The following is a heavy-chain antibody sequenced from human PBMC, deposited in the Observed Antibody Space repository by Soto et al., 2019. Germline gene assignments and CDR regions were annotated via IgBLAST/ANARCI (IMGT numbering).Heavy chain of an antibody. Sequence: PSETLSLTCTVSGGSISSYYWSWIRQPPGKGLEWIGYIYYSGSTNYNPSLKSRVTISVDTSKNQFSLKLSSVTAADTAVYYCARTFYGGLLDYWGQGTLVTVSS. J-gene: IGHJ4*02. D-gene: IGHD4-17*01. CDR2: IYYSGST. CDR3: ARTFYGGLLDY. CDR1: GGSISSYY. V-gene: IGHV4-59*01.